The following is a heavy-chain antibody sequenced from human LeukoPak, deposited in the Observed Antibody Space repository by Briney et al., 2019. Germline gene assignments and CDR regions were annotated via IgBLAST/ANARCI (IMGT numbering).Heavy chain of an antibody. CDR2: ISWNSVNI. D-gene: IGHD6-13*01. Sequence: GGSLRLSCAASGFTFDDYAMHWVRQAPGKGLEWVSGISWNSVNIGYADSVKGRFAISRDNAKNSLFLQMNSLRPEDTALYYCAKDPDSSTWTPPDFWGQGTLVTVSS. CDR3: AKDPDSSTWTPPDF. J-gene: IGHJ4*02. CDR1: GFTFDDYA. V-gene: IGHV3-9*01.